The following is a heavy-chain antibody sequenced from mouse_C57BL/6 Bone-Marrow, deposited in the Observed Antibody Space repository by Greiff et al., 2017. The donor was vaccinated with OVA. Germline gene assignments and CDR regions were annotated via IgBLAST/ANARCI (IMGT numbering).Heavy chain of an antibody. V-gene: IGHV1-55*01. J-gene: IGHJ2*01. D-gene: IGHD4-1*01. Sequence: QVQLKQPGAELVKPGASVKLSCKASGYTFTSSWIPWVTQRPGQGLEWIGDIYPGSGITNYPEQFKSKATLSVDTSSSTAYMQLSSLTSEDSAVYDCEIRGTGTCFDYWGQGTTLTVSS. CDR2: IYPGSGIT. CDR1: GYTFTSSW. CDR3: EIRGTGTCFDY.